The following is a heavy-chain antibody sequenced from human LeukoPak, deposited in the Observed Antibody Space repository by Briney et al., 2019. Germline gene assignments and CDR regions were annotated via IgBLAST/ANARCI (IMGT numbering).Heavy chain of an antibody. CDR3: ARPASSSGWYGAGSYFDY. V-gene: IGHV4-59*08. D-gene: IGHD6-19*01. J-gene: IGHJ4*02. Sequence: PSETLSLTCTVSGGSISSYYWSWIRQPPGKGLEWIGSIYHSGSTYYNPSLKSRVTISVDTSKSQFSLKLSSVTAADTAVYYCARPASSSGWYGAGSYFDYWGQGTLVTVSS. CDR2: IYHSGST. CDR1: GGSISSYY.